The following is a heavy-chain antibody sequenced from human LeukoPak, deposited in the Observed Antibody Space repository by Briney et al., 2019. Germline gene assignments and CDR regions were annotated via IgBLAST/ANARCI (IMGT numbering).Heavy chain of an antibody. J-gene: IGHJ6*03. Sequence: GGSLRLSCAASGFTFNNYAMTWVRQAPGKGLEWVSAISGSGGSTYYADSVKGRFTISRDNSKNTLYLQMNSLRAEDTAVYYCAREQLGKEFLDYMDVWGKGTTVTVPS. CDR2: ISGSGGST. D-gene: IGHD3-3*01. CDR3: AREQLGKEFLDYMDV. CDR1: GFTFNNYA. V-gene: IGHV3-23*01.